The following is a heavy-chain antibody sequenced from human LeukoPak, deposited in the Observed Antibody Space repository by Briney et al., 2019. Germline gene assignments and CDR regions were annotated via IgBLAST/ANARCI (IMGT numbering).Heavy chain of an antibody. Sequence: PGGSLRLSCAASGFTFSSYWMHWVRQAPGKGLVWVSRINSEGSSSSYADSVKGRFTISRDNAKSTLYLQMNSLRAEDTAVYYCARGNWGSYSNFDYWGQGALVTVSS. CDR1: GFTFSSYW. D-gene: IGHD7-27*01. CDR2: INSEGSSS. J-gene: IGHJ4*02. CDR3: ARGNWGSYSNFDY. V-gene: IGHV3-74*01.